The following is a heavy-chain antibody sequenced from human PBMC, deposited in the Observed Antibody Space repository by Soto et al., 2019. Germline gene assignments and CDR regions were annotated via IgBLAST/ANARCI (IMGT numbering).Heavy chain of an antibody. CDR3: VRGDKGGFDL. Sequence: EVQLVESEGGLVQRGGSLRLSCAASGFTFNYYWMHWVRQAPGQGLVWVSHIHSDGRTTTYADSVKVRFTISRDNAKNTLYLQMTSLRAEDTAVYYCVRGDKGGFDLWGQGTTVTVS. CDR2: IHSDGRTT. J-gene: IGHJ3*01. CDR1: GFTFNYYW. V-gene: IGHV3-74*01. D-gene: IGHD2-21*02.